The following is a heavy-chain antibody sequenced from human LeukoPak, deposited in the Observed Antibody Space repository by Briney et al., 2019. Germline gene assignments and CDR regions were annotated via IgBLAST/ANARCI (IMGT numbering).Heavy chain of an antibody. CDR1: GFTFSSYA. Sequence: GGSLTLSCAASGFTFSSYAMSWVRQAPGKGLEWVSAVSGSGGSTSYADSVKGRFTISRDNSKNTLYLQMNSLRADDTAVYYCARGGTAAAGTAYYFDYWGQGTLVTASS. CDR2: VSGSGGST. J-gene: IGHJ4*02. V-gene: IGHV3-23*01. D-gene: IGHD6-13*01. CDR3: ARGGTAAAGTAYYFDY.